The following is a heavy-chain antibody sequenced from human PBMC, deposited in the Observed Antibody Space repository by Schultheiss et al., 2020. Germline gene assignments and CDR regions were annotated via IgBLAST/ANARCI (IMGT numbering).Heavy chain of an antibody. CDR3: ARGRRGPNPFDY. CDR1: GFSLSTSGVG. CDR2: IYYSGST. J-gene: IGHJ4*02. V-gene: IGHV4-28*02. D-gene: IGHD3-10*01. Sequence: SGPTLVKPTQTLTLTCTFSGFSLSTSGVGVGWIRQPPGKGLEWIGYIYYSGSTYYNPSLKSRVTISVDTSKNQFSLKLSSVTAADTAVYYCARGRRGPNPFDYWGQGTLVTVSS.